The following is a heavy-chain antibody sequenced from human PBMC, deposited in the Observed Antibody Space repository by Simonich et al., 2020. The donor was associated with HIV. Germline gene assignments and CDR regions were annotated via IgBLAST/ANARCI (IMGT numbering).Heavy chain of an antibody. V-gene: IGHV4-34*01. D-gene: IGHD3-3*01. J-gene: IGHJ4*02. CDR1: GGSFSGYY. CDR2: INHNGIT. CDR3: ARRDRELILYFDY. Sequence: QVQLQQLGAGLLKPSETLSLTCAVYGGSFSGYYWSWIRQPPGKGLEWFGEINHNGITNYKSSLNSRATISEDKSKNQFSLKLSSVTAADTAIYYCARRDRELILYFDYWGQGNLVTVSS.